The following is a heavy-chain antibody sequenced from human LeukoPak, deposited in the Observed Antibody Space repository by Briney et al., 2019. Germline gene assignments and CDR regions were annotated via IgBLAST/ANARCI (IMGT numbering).Heavy chain of an antibody. D-gene: IGHD1-26*01. CDR1: GFNFGDLG. J-gene: IGHJ4*02. V-gene: IGHV3-23*01. CDR2: ITSGFTP. Sequence: GGSLRLSCTASGFNFGDLGVSWVRQAPGKGLEWVSGITSGFTPHYADSVKGRFTISRDNSKNTFHLQMNSLRAEDTAVYYCAKDYSDSRVGDVFFEYWGQGTLVTVSS. CDR3: AKDYSDSRVGDVFFEY.